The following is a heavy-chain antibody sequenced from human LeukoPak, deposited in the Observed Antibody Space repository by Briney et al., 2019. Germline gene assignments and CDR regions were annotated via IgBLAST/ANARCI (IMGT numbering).Heavy chain of an antibody. CDR1: GFTVSSNY. CDR2: IYSGDST. Sequence: GGSLRLSCAASGFTVSSNYMNWVRQAPGKGLEWVSVIYSGDSTYYADSVKGRFTISRDNSKNTLYLQMNSLRAEDTAVYYCAKEPTVTPGLWGQGTLVTVSS. D-gene: IGHD4-17*01. CDR3: AKEPTVTPGL. V-gene: IGHV3-53*01. J-gene: IGHJ4*02.